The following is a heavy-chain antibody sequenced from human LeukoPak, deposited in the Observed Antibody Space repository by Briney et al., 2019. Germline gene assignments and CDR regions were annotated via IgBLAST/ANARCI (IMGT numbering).Heavy chain of an antibody. D-gene: IGHD3-9*01. Sequence: PGGSLRLSWAASGFTFSSYGMHWVRQAPGKGLEWVAVISYDGSNKYYADSVKGRFTISRDNSKNTLYLQMNSLRAEDTAVYYCAKDLTGYSDYWGQGTLVTVSS. CDR2: ISYDGSNK. V-gene: IGHV3-30*18. CDR1: GFTFSSYG. J-gene: IGHJ4*01. CDR3: AKDLTGYSDY.